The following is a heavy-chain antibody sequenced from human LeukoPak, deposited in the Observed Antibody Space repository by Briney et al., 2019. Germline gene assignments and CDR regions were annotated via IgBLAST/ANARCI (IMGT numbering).Heavy chain of an antibody. Sequence: GGSLRLSCAASGFTFRSYAMSWVRLAPGRGLEWVSVISSGGISTSYADSAKGRFTISRANSKNTLYLQMNSLRAEDSAMYCCVRNGALITSTFDNSGQRNLFSASS. J-gene: IGHJ4*02. D-gene: IGHD3-16*01. CDR1: GFTFRSYA. CDR2: ISSGGIST. CDR3: VRNGALITSTFDN. V-gene: IGHV3-23*01.